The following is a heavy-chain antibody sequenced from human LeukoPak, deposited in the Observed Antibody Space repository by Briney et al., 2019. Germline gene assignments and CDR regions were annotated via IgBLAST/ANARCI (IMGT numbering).Heavy chain of an antibody. J-gene: IGHJ5*02. Sequence: GRSLRLSCAASGFTFSSYAMSWVRQAPGKGLEWVSAISGSGGSTYYADSVKGRFTISRDNSKNTLYLQMNSLRAEDTAVYYCAKRPHFMVRGVPYNWFDPWGQGTLVTVSS. CDR3: AKRPHFMVRGVPYNWFDP. CDR1: GFTFSSYA. D-gene: IGHD3-10*01. V-gene: IGHV3-23*01. CDR2: ISGSGGST.